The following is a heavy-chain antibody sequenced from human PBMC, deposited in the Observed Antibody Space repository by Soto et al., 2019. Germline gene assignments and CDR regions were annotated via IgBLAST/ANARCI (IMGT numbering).Heavy chain of an antibody. CDR2: IWYDGSNK. D-gene: IGHD3-3*01. J-gene: IGHJ6*02. V-gene: IGHV3-33*01. Sequence: GGSLRLSCAASGFTFSSYGMHWVRQAPGKGLEWVAVIWYDGSNKYYADSVKGRFTISRDNSKNTLYLQMNSLRAEDTAVYYCARGGRITIFRMDVWGQGTTVTVSS. CDR3: ARGGRITIFRMDV. CDR1: GFTFSSYG.